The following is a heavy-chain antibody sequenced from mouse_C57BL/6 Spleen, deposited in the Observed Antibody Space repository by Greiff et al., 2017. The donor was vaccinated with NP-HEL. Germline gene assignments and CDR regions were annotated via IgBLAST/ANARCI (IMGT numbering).Heavy chain of an antibody. D-gene: IGHD1-1*01. J-gene: IGHJ2*01. Sequence: QVQLQQPGAELVQPGASVTLSCKASGYTFTSYWMHWVKQRPGQGLEWIGMIHPNSGSTNYNEKFKSKATLTVDKSSSTAYMQLSSLTSEDSAVYYCAREGGYGSSDYWGQGTTLTVSS. CDR1: GYTFTSYW. CDR3: AREGGYGSSDY. CDR2: IHPNSGST. V-gene: IGHV1-64*01.